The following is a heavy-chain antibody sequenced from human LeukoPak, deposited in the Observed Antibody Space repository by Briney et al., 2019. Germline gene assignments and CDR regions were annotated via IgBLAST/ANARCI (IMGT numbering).Heavy chain of an antibody. CDR1: GFTFSNYA. J-gene: IGHJ4*02. CDR3: ASDSSSSNY. V-gene: IGHV3-53*01. Sequence: GGSLRLSCAASGFTFSNYAMHWVRQAPGKGLEWVSVIYSGGSTYYADSVKGRFTISRDNSKNTRYLQMNSLRAEDTAVYYCASDSSSSNYWGQGTLVTVSS. CDR2: IYSGGST. D-gene: IGHD6-13*01.